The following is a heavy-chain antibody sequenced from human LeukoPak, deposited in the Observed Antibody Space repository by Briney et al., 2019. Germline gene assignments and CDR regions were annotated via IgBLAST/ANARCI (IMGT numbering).Heavy chain of an antibody. Sequence: GGSLRLSCAASKFTFSDYNMNWVRQAPGKGLEWVSYISSTSSTIYYADSVKGRFTISRDNAKNSLYLQMNSLRAEDTAVYYCARVEYSTSPTPFDYWGQGTLVIVSS. CDR3: ARVEYSTSPTPFDY. J-gene: IGHJ4*02. CDR2: ISSTSSTI. CDR1: KFTFSDYN. D-gene: IGHD2-2*01. V-gene: IGHV3-48*04.